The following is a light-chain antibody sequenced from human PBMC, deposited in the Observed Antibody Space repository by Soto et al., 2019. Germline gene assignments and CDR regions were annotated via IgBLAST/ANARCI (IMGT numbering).Light chain of an antibody. J-gene: IGLJ1*01. CDR1: SSDFRDYYY. Sequence: QTVLSQPGSVSGFPGQSVTIYCTGTSSDFRDYYYVSWYQHHPGKAPKLMIYDVTKRTSGVRDRFSASKSGNTASMTISGLQAEDEADYYCCSYAGSYTYVFGAGTKVTVL. V-gene: IGLV2-11*01. CDR2: DVT. CDR3: CSYAGSYTYV.